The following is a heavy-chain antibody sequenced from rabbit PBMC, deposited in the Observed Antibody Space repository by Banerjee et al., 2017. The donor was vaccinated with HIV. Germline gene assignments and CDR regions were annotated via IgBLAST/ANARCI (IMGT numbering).Heavy chain of an antibody. D-gene: IGHD4-2*01. J-gene: IGHJ4*01. Sequence: QSLEESGGDLVKPGASLTLTCTASGFSFSSGYWICWVRQAPGKGLEWIACIYAGSSGTNNYASWAKGRFTISKTSSTTVTLQMTSLTAADTATYFCARDFSWTNLWGQGTLVTVS. CDR3: ARDFSWTNL. CDR1: GFSFSSGYW. CDR2: IYAGSSGTN. V-gene: IGHV1S40*01.